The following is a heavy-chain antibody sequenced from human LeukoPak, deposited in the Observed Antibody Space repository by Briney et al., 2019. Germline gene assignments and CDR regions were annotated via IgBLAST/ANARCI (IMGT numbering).Heavy chain of an antibody. D-gene: IGHD3-22*01. CDR2: INPSGGST. J-gene: IGHJ4*02. CDR3: ARGGSGYVFDY. V-gene: IGHV1-46*01. CDR1: GYTFTSYY. Sequence: ASVKVSCEASGYTFTSYYMHWVRQAPGQGLEWMGIINPSGGSTSYAQKFQGRVTMTRDMSTSTVYMELSSLRSEDTAVYYCARGGSGYVFDYWGQGTLVTVSS.